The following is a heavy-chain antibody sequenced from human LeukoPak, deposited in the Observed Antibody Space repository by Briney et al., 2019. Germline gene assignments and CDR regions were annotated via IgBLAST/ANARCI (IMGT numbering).Heavy chain of an antibody. CDR2: MNPNSGNT. J-gene: IGHJ5*02. V-gene: IGHV1-8*03. CDR1: GYTFTGYY. Sequence: GASVKVSCKASGYTFTGYYMHWVRQAPGQGLEWMGWMNPNSGNTGYAQKFQGRVTITRNTSISTAYMELSSLRSEDTAVYYCARSELWPRYWFDPWGQGTLVTVSS. CDR3: ARSELWPRYWFDP. D-gene: IGHD5-18*01.